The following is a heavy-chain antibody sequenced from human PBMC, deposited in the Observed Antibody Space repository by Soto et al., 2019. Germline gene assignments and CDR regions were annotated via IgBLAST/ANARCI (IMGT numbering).Heavy chain of an antibody. D-gene: IGHD2-15*01. CDR1: VLSFIIYC. V-gene: IGHV4-4*07. Sequence: PSETLSLSCTFAVLSFIIYCLSWIGQPSGQGLEWIGRIYASGNTNYNPSLKRQVTMSVDTSQDQFSLKLSSLTATATAVYYCATASGGHPGCAHWSDPCGQAPLVTVPS. CDR2: IYASGNT. J-gene: IGHJ5*02. CDR3: ATASGGHPGCAHWSDP.